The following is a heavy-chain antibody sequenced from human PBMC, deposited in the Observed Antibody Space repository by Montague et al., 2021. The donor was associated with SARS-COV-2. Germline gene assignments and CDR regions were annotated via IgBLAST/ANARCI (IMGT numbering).Heavy chain of an antibody. CDR3: ARQDDILTGYYYYGMDV. D-gene: IGHD3-9*01. V-gene: IGHV4-39*01. CDR1: GGSISNILFY. CDR2: IYYSGST. J-gene: IGHJ6*02. Sequence: SETLSLTCTVSGGSISNILFYRGWIRQPPGKGLEWIGSIYYSGSTYYNPSLKSRVTISVDTSKNQFSLKLSSVTAADTAVYYCARQDDILTGYYYYGMDVWGQGTTVTVSS.